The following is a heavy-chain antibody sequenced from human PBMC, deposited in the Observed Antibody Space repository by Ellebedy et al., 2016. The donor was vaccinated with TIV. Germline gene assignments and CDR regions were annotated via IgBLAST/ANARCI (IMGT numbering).Heavy chain of an antibody. J-gene: IGHJ2*01. CDR3: ARQVAVTGVWYFDL. CDR1: GFPFSTHA. V-gene: IGHV3-30*04. CDR2: ISYDGTHI. D-gene: IGHD6-19*01. Sequence: GESLKISCAASGFPFSTHAIHWVRQAPGKGLEWVAVISYDGTHIYYADSVKGRFTISRDNSKNTLYLQMNSLRAEDTAVYYCARQVAVTGVWYFDLWGRGTLVTVSS.